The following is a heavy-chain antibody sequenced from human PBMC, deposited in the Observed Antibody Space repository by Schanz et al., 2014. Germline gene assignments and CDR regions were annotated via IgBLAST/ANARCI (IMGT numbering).Heavy chain of an antibody. CDR2: ISGSGGST. J-gene: IGHJ3*02. V-gene: IGHV3-23*04. CDR3: AKGRFGELSAFDI. Sequence: VQLVDSGGGLVKPGGSLRLSCAASGFMFSSYGMHWVRQAPGKGLEWVSAISGSGGSTYYADSVKGRFTISRDNSKNTLYLQMNSLRAGDAAVYYCAKGRFGELSAFDIWGQGTMVTVSS. D-gene: IGHD3-10*01. CDR1: GFMFSSYG.